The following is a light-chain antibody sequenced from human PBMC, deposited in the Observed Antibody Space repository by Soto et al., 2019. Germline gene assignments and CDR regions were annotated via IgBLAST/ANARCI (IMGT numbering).Light chain of an antibody. CDR1: QSVRRN. Sequence: EIVMTQSPDTLSVSPGEKATLSCRASQSVRRNLAWYQQRPGQAPRLLIYGASTRATGIPARFSGSGSGTDFTVTITSLQSEDFAVYHCQHYDDWPGAFGQGTKVEIK. J-gene: IGKJ1*01. CDR2: GAS. V-gene: IGKV3-15*01. CDR3: QHYDDWPGA.